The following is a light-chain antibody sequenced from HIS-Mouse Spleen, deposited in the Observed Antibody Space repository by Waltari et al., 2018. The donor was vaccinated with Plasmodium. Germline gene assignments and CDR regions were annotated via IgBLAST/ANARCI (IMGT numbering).Light chain of an antibody. Sequence: DIVLTQSPATLSLSPGERATLSCRASQSVSSYLAWYQQKTGQAPRLLIYDASNRATGIPARFSGSGSGTDFTLTISSLEPEDFAVDYWQQRSNWPITFGPGTKVDIK. V-gene: IGKV3-11*01. CDR2: DAS. CDR1: QSVSSY. J-gene: IGKJ3*01. CDR3: QQRSNWPIT.